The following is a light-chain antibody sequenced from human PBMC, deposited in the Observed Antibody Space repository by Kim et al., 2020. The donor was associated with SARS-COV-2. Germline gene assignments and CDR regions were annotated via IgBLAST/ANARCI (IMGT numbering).Light chain of an antibody. V-gene: IGLV3-21*04. Sequence: SYELTQPPSVSVAPGKTARITCGGNNIGRKSVHWYQQKPGQAPVLVIYYVSDRPSGIPERFSGSNSGNTATLTNSRVEAGDEADYYCQVWDSSSDHPGVFGGGTQLTVL. J-gene: IGLJ2*01. CDR1: NIGRKS. CDR2: YVS. CDR3: QVWDSSSDHPGV.